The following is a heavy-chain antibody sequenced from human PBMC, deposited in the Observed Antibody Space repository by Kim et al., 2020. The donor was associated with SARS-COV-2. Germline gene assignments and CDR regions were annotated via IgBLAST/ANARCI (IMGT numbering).Heavy chain of an antibody. D-gene: IGHD1-26*01. CDR1: GGSISGYY. J-gene: IGHJ6*02. CDR3: ARHRWERIGMDV. V-gene: IGHV4-59*08. CDR2: IYYSGST. Sequence: SETLSLTCTVSGGSISGYYWSWIRQPPGKRLEWIGSIYYSGSTNYNPSLKSRVTISVDTSKNDFSLKLTSATAADTAVYYCARHRWERIGMDVWGQGTTVTVSS.